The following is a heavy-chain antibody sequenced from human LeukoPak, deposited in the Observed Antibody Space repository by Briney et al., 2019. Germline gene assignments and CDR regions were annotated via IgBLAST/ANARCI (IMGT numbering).Heavy chain of an antibody. J-gene: IGHJ4*02. V-gene: IGHV4-34*01. Sequence: SETLSLTCAVYGGSFSGYYWSWIRQPPGKGLEWIGEINHSGSTNYNPSLKSRVTMSVDTSKNQFSLKLSSVTAADTAVYYCARADYYDSSGYPVWGQGTLVTVSS. CDR3: ARADYYDSSGYPV. D-gene: IGHD3-22*01. CDR2: INHSGST. CDR1: GGSFSGYY.